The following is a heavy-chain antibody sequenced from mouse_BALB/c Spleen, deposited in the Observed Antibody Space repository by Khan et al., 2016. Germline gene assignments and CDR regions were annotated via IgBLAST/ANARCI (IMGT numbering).Heavy chain of an antibody. J-gene: IGHJ4*01. CDR3: EREENAMDY. CDR1: GFTFSSYA. Sequence: EVELVESGGGLVKPGGSLKLSCAASGFTFSSYAMSWVRQTPEKRLHWVASISSGGSTYYPDSVKGRFTISRDNARNILYLQMSSLRSEDTAMYYCEREENAMDYWGQGTSVTVSS. V-gene: IGHV5-6-5*01. CDR2: ISSGGST.